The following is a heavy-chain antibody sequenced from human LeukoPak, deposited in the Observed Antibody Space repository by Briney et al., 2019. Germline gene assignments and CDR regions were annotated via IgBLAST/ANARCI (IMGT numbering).Heavy chain of an antibody. V-gene: IGHV4-59*01. CDR3: AREPPRGHTGYIAAAGCFDS. J-gene: IGHJ4*02. CDR2: IYYRGST. Sequence: SETLSLTFTVSGVSISSAYWSWIRQPPGKGLEWIGYIYYRGSTNYNPSLKSRVTISVDTYKRQFSLKLSSVTAADTAVYYCAREPPRGHTGYIAAAGCFDSWGQGTLVTVSS. CDR1: GVSISSAY. D-gene: IGHD6-13*01.